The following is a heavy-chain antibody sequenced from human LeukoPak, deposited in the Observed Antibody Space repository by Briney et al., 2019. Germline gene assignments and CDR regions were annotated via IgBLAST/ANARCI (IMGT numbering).Heavy chain of an antibody. D-gene: IGHD3-3*01. CDR3: ARRYYDFWSGYYSFDY. Sequence: SGTLSLTCTVSGGSISSYYWSWIRQPPGKGLEWIGYIYYSGSTNYNPSLKSRVTISVDTSKNQFSLKLSSVTAADTAVYYCARRYYDFWSGYYSFDYWGQGTLVTVSS. J-gene: IGHJ4*02. CDR1: GGSISSYY. V-gene: IGHV4-59*01. CDR2: IYYSGST.